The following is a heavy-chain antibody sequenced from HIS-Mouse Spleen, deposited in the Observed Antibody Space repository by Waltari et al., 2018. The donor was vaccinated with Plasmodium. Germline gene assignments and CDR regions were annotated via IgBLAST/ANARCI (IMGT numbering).Heavy chain of an antibody. J-gene: IGHJ3*02. D-gene: IGHD4-17*01. Sequence: EVQLVESGGGLIQPGGSLRLSCAASGFTVSSNYMSWVRQAPGKGLEWVSVIDSGGSTIYASAGKGRFTISRDNSKNTLYLQMNSLRAEDTAVYYCASKTTVTNHAFDIWGQGTMVTVSS. CDR3: ASKTTVTNHAFDI. CDR1: GFTVSSNY. CDR2: IDSGGST. V-gene: IGHV3-53*01.